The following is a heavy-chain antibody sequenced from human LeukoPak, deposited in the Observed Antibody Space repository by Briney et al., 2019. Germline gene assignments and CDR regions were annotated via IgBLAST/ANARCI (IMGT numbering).Heavy chain of an antibody. CDR2: IYYSGST. J-gene: IGHJ5*02. Sequence: PSETLSLTCTVSGGSISSSSYYWGWIRQPPGKGLEWIGSIYYSGSTYYNPSLKSRVTISVDTSKNQFSLKLSSVTAADTAVYYCARHVWFGEDHNWFDPWGQGTLVTVSS. D-gene: IGHD3-10*01. V-gene: IGHV4-39*01. CDR3: ARHVWFGEDHNWFDP. CDR1: GGSISSSSYY.